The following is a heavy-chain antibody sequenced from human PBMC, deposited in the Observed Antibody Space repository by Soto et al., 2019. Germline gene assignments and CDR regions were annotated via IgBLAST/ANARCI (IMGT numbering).Heavy chain of an antibody. V-gene: IGHV3-15*01. CDR2: IKSKTEGETT. D-gene: IGHD6-19*01. CDR3: RGWYRNDAFDI. J-gene: IGHJ3*02. CDR1: GFTFSKAW. Sequence: GGSLRLSCAASGFTFSKAWMSWVRQAPGKGLEWVGRIKSKTEGETTGYAAPVKDRFIISRDDSQNTLFLQMNSLKIEDTALYFCRGWYRNDAFDIWGHGTMVTVSS.